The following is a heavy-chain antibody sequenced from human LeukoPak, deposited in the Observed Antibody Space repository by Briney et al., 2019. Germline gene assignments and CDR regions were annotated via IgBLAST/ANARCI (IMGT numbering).Heavy chain of an antibody. D-gene: IGHD2-15*01. CDR3: ARVIVVVVAGGNWFDP. V-gene: IGHV4-61*01. J-gene: IGHJ5*02. Sequence: SETLSLTCTVSGGSVSSGSYYWSWIRQPPGKGLEWIGYIYYSGSTNYNPSPKSRVTISVDTSKNQFSLKLSSVTAADTAVYYCARVIVVVVAGGNWFDPWGQGTLVTVSS. CDR1: GGSVSSGSYY. CDR2: IYYSGST.